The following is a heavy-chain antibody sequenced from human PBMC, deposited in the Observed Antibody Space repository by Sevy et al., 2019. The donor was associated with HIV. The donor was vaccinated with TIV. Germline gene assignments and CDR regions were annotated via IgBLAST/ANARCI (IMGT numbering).Heavy chain of an antibody. V-gene: IGHV3-30*02. D-gene: IGHD2-2*01. Sequence: GGSLRLSCAASGFTFSTYGMHWVRQAPGKGLEWVAFIRFDGTIKYYTDSVKGRLTISRDNSKNTLYLQMNSLRAEDTAVFFCAKVLHIVVVPAAIGYFYGIDVWGQGTTVTVFS. CDR1: GFTFSTYG. CDR3: AKVLHIVVVPAAIGYFYGIDV. CDR2: IRFDGTIK. J-gene: IGHJ6*02.